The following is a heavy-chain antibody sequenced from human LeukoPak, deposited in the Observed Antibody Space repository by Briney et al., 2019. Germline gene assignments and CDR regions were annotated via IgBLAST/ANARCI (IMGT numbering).Heavy chain of an antibody. J-gene: IGHJ4*02. D-gene: IGHD3-22*01. CDR3: ARYYYDSSGYYDPTVYFDY. CDR2: VYYSGTP. CDR1: GGSISGTYYY. Sequence: SETLSLTCTVSGGSISGTYYYWGWIRQPPGKGLEWIGSVYYSGTPYYNPSLKSRVTISVDTSKNQFSLKLSSVTAADTAVYYCARYYYDSSGYYDPTVYFDYWGQGTLVTVSS. V-gene: IGHV4-39*01.